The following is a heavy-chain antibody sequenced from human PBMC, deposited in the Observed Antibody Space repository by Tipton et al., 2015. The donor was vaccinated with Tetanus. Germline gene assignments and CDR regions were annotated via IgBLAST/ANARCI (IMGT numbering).Heavy chain of an antibody. CDR2: IWYDGSNK. CDR3: ARGRGYESPYYYYGMDV. CDR1: GFTFSSYW. D-gene: IGHD5-12*01. V-gene: IGHV3-33*08. Sequence: SLRLSCAASGFTFSSYWMSWVRQAPGKGLEWVAVIWYDGSNKYYTDSVKGRFTISRDNSKNTLYLQMNSLRAEDTAVYYCARGRGYESPYYYYGMDVWGQGTTVTVSS. J-gene: IGHJ6*02.